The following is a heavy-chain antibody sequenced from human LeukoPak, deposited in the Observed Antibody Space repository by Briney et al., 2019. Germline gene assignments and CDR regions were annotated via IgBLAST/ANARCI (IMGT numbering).Heavy chain of an antibody. Sequence: ETLSLTCTVSGGSISSYYWSWIRQPPGKGLEWIGYIYYSGSTNYNPSLKSRVTISVDTSKNQFSLKLSSVTAADTAVYYCARLSDYYDSSGYYYYFDYWGQGTLVTVSS. D-gene: IGHD3-22*01. CDR2: IYYSGST. CDR3: ARLSDYYDSSGYYYYFDY. V-gene: IGHV4-59*08. J-gene: IGHJ4*02. CDR1: GGSISSYY.